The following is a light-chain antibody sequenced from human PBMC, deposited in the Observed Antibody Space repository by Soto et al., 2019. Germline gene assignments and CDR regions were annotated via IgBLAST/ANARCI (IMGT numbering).Light chain of an antibody. J-gene: IGLJ1*01. CDR1: SRAVGGYNY. CDR2: EVS. CDR3: SSYAGSNNYV. V-gene: IGLV2-8*01. Sequence: SVLTQPPSASGAPGQSVPISCTGTSRAVGGYNYVSWYQQHPGKAPKLMIYEVSKRPSGVPDRFSGSKSGNTASLTVSGLQAEDEADYYCSSYAGSNNYVFGTGTKVTVL.